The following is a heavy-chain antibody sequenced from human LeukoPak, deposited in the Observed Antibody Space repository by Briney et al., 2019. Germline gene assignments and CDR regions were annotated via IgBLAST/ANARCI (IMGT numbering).Heavy chain of an antibody. D-gene: IGHD2-2*01. CDR2: MHHSGRT. CDR3: ARAQEGCSRASCYLEP. V-gene: IGHV4-4*02. J-gene: IGHJ5*02. Sequence: PSETLSLTCAISGASTSSTNWWIWVRQPPGKGLEWIGEMHHSGRTNYNPSLKSRITISVDKSKNQVFLRLNSVAAADTALYYCARAQEGCSRASCYLEPWGQGTLVTVSS. CDR1: GASTSSTNW.